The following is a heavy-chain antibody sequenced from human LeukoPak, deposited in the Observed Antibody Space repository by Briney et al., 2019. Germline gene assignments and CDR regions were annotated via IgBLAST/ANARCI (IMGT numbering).Heavy chain of an antibody. Sequence: ASVKVSCKASGYTFTSYGISWVRQAPGQGLGWMGWISTYNGNTNYAQKLQGRVTMTTDTSTSTAYMELRSLRSVDTAVYYCARGNYDFWSGYPTSTHGFDYWGQGTLVTVSS. J-gene: IGHJ4*02. CDR3: ARGNYDFWSGYPTSTHGFDY. D-gene: IGHD3-3*01. CDR2: ISTYNGNT. CDR1: GYTFTSYG. V-gene: IGHV1-18*04.